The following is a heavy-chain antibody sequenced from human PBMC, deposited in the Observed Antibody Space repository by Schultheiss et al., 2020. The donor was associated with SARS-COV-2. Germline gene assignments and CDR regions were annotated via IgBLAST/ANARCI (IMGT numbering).Heavy chain of an antibody. CDR1: GFTVSSNY. Sequence: GGSLRLSCAASGFTVSSNYMSWVRQAPGKGLEWVAVIWYDGSNKYYADSVKGRFTISRDNSKNTLYLQMNSLRAEDTAVYYCARIFGSGWYDVWGQGTTVTVSS. CDR2: IWYDGSNK. V-gene: IGHV3-33*01. CDR3: ARIFGSGWYDV. J-gene: IGHJ6*02. D-gene: IGHD6-19*01.